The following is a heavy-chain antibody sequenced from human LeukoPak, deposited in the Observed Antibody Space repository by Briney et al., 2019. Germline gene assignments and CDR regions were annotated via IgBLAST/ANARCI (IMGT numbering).Heavy chain of an antibody. Sequence: ASVKVSCKASGYTFTGYYMHWVRQAPGQGLEWMGWTNPNSGGTNYAQKFQGWVTMTRDTSISTAYMELSRLRSDDTAVYYCARGGDVVVVAATLLMDVWGKGTTVTVSS. CDR2: TNPNSGGT. D-gene: IGHD2-15*01. CDR3: ARGGDVVVVAATLLMDV. CDR1: GYTFTGYY. J-gene: IGHJ6*04. V-gene: IGHV1-2*04.